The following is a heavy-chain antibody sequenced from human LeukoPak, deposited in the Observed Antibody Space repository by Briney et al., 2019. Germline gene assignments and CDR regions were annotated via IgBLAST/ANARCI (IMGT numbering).Heavy chain of an antibody. J-gene: IGHJ4*02. Sequence: SETLSLTCAVSGYSISSGYYWSWIRQPAGKGLEWIGRIYTSGSTNYNPSLKSRVTMSVDTSKNQFSLKLSSVTAADTAVYYCARDPYCSGGSCYSFFDYWGQGTLVTVSS. CDR1: GYSISSGYY. CDR3: ARDPYCSGGSCYSFFDY. D-gene: IGHD2-15*01. V-gene: IGHV4-4*07. CDR2: IYTSGST.